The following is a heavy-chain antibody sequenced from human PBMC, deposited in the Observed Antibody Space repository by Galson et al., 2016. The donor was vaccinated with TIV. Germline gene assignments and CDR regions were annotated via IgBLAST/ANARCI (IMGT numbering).Heavy chain of an antibody. J-gene: IGHJ4*02. V-gene: IGHV3-30*01. CDR3: ARETGCGGDCYYFDY. D-gene: IGHD2-21*02. Sequence: SLRLSCAASGFTFRSHAMHWVRQAPGKGLEWVADISYDGINKYYADSVKGRFTVSRDNSKRTLYLQLNSLRTEDTAVYYCARETGCGGDCYYFDYWGQGTLVTVSS. CDR1: GFTFRSHA. CDR2: ISYDGINK.